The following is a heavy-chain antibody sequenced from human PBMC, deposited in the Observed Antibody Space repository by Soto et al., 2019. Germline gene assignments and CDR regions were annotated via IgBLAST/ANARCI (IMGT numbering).Heavy chain of an antibody. J-gene: IGHJ4*02. CDR1: GFTLSRFG. CDR3: AKDQYYYDSSGYRWFYFDC. D-gene: IGHD3-22*01. CDR2: ISYDGSNK. V-gene: IGHV3-30*18. Sequence: GGSLTLYSAASGFTLSRFGMHWVRQAPGKGLEWVAVISYDGSNKYYEDSVKGGFTISRDNSKNTLYLQMNSLRAEDTAVYYCAKDQYYYDSSGYRWFYFDCWGQGTLVTVSS.